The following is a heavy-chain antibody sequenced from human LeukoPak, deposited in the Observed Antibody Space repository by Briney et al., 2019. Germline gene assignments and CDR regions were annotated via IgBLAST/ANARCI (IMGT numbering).Heavy chain of an antibody. CDR3: ARATMVRGKGYYFDY. J-gene: IGHJ4*02. CDR2: IYYSGST. D-gene: IGHD3-10*01. CDR1: GGSISSYY. Sequence: SETLSLTCTVSGGSISSYYWSWIRQPPGKGLEWIGYIYYSGSTNYNPSLKSRVTISVDTSKNQFSLKLSSVTAADTAVYYCARATMVRGKGYYFDYWGQGTLDTVSS. V-gene: IGHV4-59*01.